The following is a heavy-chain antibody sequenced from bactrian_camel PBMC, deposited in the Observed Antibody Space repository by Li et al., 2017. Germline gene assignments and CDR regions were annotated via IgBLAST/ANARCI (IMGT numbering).Heavy chain of an antibody. D-gene: IGHD2*01. CDR2: TYPSTGNT. Sequence: QVQLVESGGGSVQTGGSLRLSCSVSRGTYSTMCVGWFRQAAGKEREGLASTYPSTGNTWYVDSVKGRFTLSQDNAKNTVYLQMNSLKPEDTAMYYCAARGPYCYTKLSVADFTYWGQGTQVTV. V-gene: IGHV3S54*01. J-gene: IGHJ6*01. CDR3: AARGPYCYTKLSVADFTY. CDR1: RGTYSTMC.